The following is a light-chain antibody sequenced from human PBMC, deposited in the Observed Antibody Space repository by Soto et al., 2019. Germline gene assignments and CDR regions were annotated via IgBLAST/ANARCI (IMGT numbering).Light chain of an antibody. CDR3: SSYTSSSTYV. Sequence: QSALTQPASVSGSPGQSITISCTGTSSDVGAYNYVSWFRQYPGKAPKLMIYDVSHRPSGVSNRFSGSKSVNTASLTISGLQAEDEADYYCSSYTSSSTYVFGTGTQLTVL. CDR2: DVS. CDR1: SSDVGAYNY. J-gene: IGLJ1*01. V-gene: IGLV2-14*01.